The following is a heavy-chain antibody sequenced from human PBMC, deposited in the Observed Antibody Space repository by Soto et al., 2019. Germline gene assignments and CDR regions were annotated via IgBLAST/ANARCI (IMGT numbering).Heavy chain of an antibody. CDR1: GDSISSSKW. CDR2: IDHNGVA. V-gene: IGHV4-4*02. J-gene: IGHJ6*02. CDR3: ARMNRDYYYYGMDV. Sequence: SETLSLTCGVSGDSISSSKWWTWVRQTPGNGLEWIGKIDHNGVANYNPSLEGRVTISKDISKNQISLKVTSVTAADSAVYYCARMNRDYYYYGMDVWGQGATVTVSS.